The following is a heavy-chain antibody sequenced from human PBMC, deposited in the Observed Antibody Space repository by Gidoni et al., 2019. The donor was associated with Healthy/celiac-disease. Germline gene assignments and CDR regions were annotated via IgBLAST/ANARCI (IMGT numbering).Heavy chain of an antibody. CDR1: GFTFDDYA. CDR2: ISWNSGSI. Sequence: EVQLVESGGGLVQPGRSLRLSCAASGFTFDDYAMPWVRQAPGKGLEWVSGISWNSGSIGYADSVKGRFTISRDNAKNSLYLQMNSLRAEDTALYYCAKDYRYSSSFTWGQGTLVTVSS. CDR3: AKDYRYSSSFT. V-gene: IGHV3-9*01. D-gene: IGHD6-13*01. J-gene: IGHJ5*02.